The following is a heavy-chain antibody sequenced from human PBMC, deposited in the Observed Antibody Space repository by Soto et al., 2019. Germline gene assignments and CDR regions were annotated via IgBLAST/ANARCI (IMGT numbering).Heavy chain of an antibody. CDR1: GFSFSDYY. CDR3: ARDGLYRGALDYYGMDV. J-gene: IGHJ6*02. CDR2: INTGGTTM. V-gene: IGHV3-11*01. Sequence: QVQLVESGGGLVKPGGSLRLSCAASGFSFSDYYMSWIRQSPGKGLEWLSYINTGGTTMYYADSVKGRFTISRDNAKQSVYLQMNSLRVEDTAVYYCARDGLYRGALDYYGMDVWGQGTTVTVSS. D-gene: IGHD3-10*01.